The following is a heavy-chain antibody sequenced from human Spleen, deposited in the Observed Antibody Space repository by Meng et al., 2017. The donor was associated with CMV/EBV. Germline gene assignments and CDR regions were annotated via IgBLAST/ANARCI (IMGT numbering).Heavy chain of an antibody. CDR2: ISYDGSNK. J-gene: IGHJ5*02. V-gene: IGHV3-30-3*01. Sequence: GGSLRLSCAASGFTFSSYAMHWVRQAPGKGLEWVAVISYDGSNKYYADSVKGRFTISRDNSKNTLYLQMNSLRAEDTAVYYCASLAVVVPWAFDPWGQGTLVTVSS. D-gene: IGHD2-2*01. CDR1: GFTFSSYA. CDR3: ASLAVVVPWAFDP.